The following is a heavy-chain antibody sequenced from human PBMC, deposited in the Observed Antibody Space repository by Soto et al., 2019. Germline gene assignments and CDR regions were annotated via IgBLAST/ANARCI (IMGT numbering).Heavy chain of an antibody. CDR1: GYSFTTYW. Sequence: GESLKISCKGSGYSFTTYWISWVRQMPGKGLEWMGRIDPSDSYTNYSPSFQGHVTISADKSISTAYLQWSSLKASDTAMYYCARHGGYSSGWLDAFDIWGQGTMVTVSS. CDR3: ARHGGYSSGWLDAFDI. J-gene: IGHJ3*02. D-gene: IGHD6-19*01. V-gene: IGHV5-10-1*01. CDR2: IDPSDSYT.